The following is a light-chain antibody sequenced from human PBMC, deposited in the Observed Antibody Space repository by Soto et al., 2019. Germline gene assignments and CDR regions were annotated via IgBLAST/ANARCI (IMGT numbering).Light chain of an antibody. CDR1: QSISNY. Sequence: DIQMTQSPSSLSASVGDRVTITCRASQSISNYLNWYQQKPGKAPKLLIYAASSLQGGVPSSLSGSGSGTDFTLTNTSLQPEYFATYSCQQSYTTLFTFGPGTNVDI. J-gene: IGKJ3*01. V-gene: IGKV1-39*01. CDR2: AAS. CDR3: QQSYTTLFT.